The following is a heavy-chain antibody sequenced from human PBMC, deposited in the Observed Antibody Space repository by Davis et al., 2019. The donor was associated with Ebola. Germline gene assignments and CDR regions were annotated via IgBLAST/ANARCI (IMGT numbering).Heavy chain of an antibody. Sequence: GGSLRLSCAASGFTFSTYAMGWVRQAPGKGLEWVAKINDDGSAKYYVESVKGRFTISRDNAENSLFLQMNSLRAEDTAVYYCARGGLKHFDYWGQGTLVTVSS. V-gene: IGHV3-7*01. CDR1: GFTFSTYA. CDR3: ARGGLKHFDY. D-gene: IGHD2-8*01. CDR2: INDDGSAK. J-gene: IGHJ4*02.